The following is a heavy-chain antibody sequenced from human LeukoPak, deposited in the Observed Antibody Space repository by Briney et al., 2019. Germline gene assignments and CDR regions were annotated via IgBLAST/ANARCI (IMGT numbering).Heavy chain of an antibody. D-gene: IGHD4-23*01. V-gene: IGHV3-11*04. J-gene: IGHJ4*02. Sequence: GGSLRLSCAASGFTFSDYYMTWIRQAPGKGLEWVSYISSSGTTKYYADSVKGRFTISSDTSKNTLYLQMNSLRTEDTAVYYCARDRGNSLFDYWGQGTLVTVSS. CDR1: GFTFSDYY. CDR3: ARDRGNSLFDY. CDR2: ISSSGTTK.